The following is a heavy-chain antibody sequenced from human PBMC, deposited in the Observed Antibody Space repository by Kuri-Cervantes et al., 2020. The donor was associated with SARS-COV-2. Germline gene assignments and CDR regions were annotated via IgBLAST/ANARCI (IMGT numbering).Heavy chain of an antibody. D-gene: IGHD6-13*01. Sequence: GGSLRLSCAASGFTFSDYYMSWIRQAPGKGLEWVSYISSSSSYTNYADSVKGRFTISRDNSKNTLYLQMNSLRAEDTAVYYCAREAAAGGALRGYWGQGTLVTVPS. CDR2: ISSSSSYT. CDR1: GFTFSDYY. CDR3: AREAAAGGALRGY. V-gene: IGHV3-11*05. J-gene: IGHJ4*02.